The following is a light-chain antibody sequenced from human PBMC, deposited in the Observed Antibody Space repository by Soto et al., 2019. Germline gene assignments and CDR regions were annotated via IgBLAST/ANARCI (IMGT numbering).Light chain of an antibody. CDR1: QGIGST. CDR2: GAS. V-gene: IGKV3-15*01. CDR3: PQYGSSTWP. J-gene: IGKJ1*01. Sequence: IIAKKSPATLSVYPGEGATLSCRASQGIGSTLAWYQHKPGKAPRXLIYGASTRETGIPARCSGSGSGPDCTRTISRLQPEDVKVDGCPQYGSSTWPFGQGTQV.